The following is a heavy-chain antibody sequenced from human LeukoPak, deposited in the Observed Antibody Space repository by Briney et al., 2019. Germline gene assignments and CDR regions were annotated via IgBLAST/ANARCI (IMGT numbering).Heavy chain of an antibody. D-gene: IGHD3-9*01. CDR3: AGRVYYDILTGYPDY. J-gene: IGHJ4*02. Sequence: SVKVSCKASGGTFSSYAISWVRQAPGQGLEWMGRIVPILGIANYAQKFQGRVTITADKSTSTAYMELSSLRSEDTAVYYCAGRVYYDILTGYPDYWGQGTLVTVSS. CDR1: GGTFSSYA. V-gene: IGHV1-69*04. CDR2: IVPILGIA.